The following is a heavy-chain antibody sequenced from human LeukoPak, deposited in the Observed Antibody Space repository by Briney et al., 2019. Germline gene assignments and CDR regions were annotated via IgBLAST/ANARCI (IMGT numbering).Heavy chain of an antibody. V-gene: IGHV3-23*01. J-gene: IGHJ4*02. D-gene: IGHD2-2*02. CDR3: ARPRSVVPAAIHYFDY. Sequence: GGSLRLSCAASGFTFSSYAMSWVRQAPGKGLEWVSAISGSGGSTYYADSVKGRFTISRDNSKNTLYLQMNSLRAEDTAVYYCARPRSVVPAAIHYFDYWGQGTLVTVSS. CDR2: ISGSGGST. CDR1: GFTFSSYA.